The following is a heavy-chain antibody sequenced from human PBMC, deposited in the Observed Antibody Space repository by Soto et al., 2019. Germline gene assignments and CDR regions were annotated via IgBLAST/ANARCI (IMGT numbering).Heavy chain of an antibody. CDR1: GGTFSSYT. CDR3: ARDHGRDGYNPNDY. Sequence: SVKVSCKASGGTFSSYTISWVRQAPGQGLEWMGRIIPILGIANYAQKFQGRVTITADKSTSTAYMELSSLRSEDTAVYYCARDHGRDGYNPNDYWGQGTLVTVSS. D-gene: IGHD5-12*01. V-gene: IGHV1-69*04. CDR2: IIPILGIA. J-gene: IGHJ4*02.